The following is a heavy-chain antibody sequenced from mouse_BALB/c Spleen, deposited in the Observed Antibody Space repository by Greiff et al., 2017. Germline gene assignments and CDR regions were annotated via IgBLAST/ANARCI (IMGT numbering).Heavy chain of an antibody. CDR3: ARLGVTTTTGDYFDY. J-gene: IGHJ2*01. Sequence: VQLKESGPSLVKPSQTLSLTCSVTGDSITSGYWNWIRKFPGNKLEYMGYISYSGSTYYNPSLKSRISITRDTSKNQYYLQLNSVTTEDTATYYCARLGVTTTTGDYFDYWGQGTTLTVSS. V-gene: IGHV3-8*02. CDR2: ISYSGST. CDR1: GDSITSGY. D-gene: IGHD1-2*01.